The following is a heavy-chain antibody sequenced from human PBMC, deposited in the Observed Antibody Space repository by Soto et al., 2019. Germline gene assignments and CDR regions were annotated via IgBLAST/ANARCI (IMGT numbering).Heavy chain of an antibody. CDR1: GGTFSSYA. V-gene: IGHV1-69*13. CDR2: IIPIFGTA. CDR3: ARGANYYGSGSRGSWFDP. D-gene: IGHD3-10*01. Sequence: ASVKVSCKASGGTFSSYAISWVRQAPGQGLEWMGGIIPIFGTANYAQKFQGRVTITADEPTSTAYMELSSLRSEDTAVYYCARGANYYGSGSRGSWFDPWGQGTLVTVSS. J-gene: IGHJ5*02.